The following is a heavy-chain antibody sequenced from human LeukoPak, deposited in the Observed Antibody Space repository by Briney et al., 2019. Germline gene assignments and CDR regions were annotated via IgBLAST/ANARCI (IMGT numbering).Heavy chain of an antibody. CDR1: GFTFSSYA. CDR3: ARDLPTHSYDFWSGYYDY. Sequence: GGSLRLSCAASGFTFSSYAMSWVRQAPGKGLEWVSGIRVTDNTYYADSVKGRFTISRDNSKNTLYLQMNSLRAEDTAVYYCARDLPTHSYDFWSGYYDYWGQGTLVTVSS. J-gene: IGHJ4*02. V-gene: IGHV3-23*01. D-gene: IGHD3-3*01. CDR2: IRVTDNT.